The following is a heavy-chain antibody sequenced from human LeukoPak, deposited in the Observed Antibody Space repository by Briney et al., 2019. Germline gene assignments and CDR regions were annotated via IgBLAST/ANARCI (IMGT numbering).Heavy chain of an antibody. Sequence: SVKVSCKASGGTFSSYAISWVRQAPGQGLEWMGGIIPIFGTANYAQKFQGRVTITADKSTSTAYMELSSLRSEDTAVYYCAGGMTTVVTTFDYWGQGTLVTVSS. V-gene: IGHV1-69*06. J-gene: IGHJ4*02. CDR1: GGTFSSYA. CDR2: IIPIFGTA. CDR3: AGGMTTVVTTFDY. D-gene: IGHD4-23*01.